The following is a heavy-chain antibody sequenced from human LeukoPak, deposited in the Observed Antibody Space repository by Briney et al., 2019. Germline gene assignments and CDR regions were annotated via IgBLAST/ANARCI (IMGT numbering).Heavy chain of an antibody. CDR1: GGSFSGYY. V-gene: IGHV4-34*01. J-gene: IGHJ6*04. D-gene: IGHD6-13*01. CDR2: FNHSGST. CDR3: ARGSSSWYRNYYYYYGMDV. Sequence: SETLSLTCAVYGGSFSGYYWSWIRQPPGKGLEWIGEFNHSGSTNYNPSLKSRVTISVDTSKNQFSLKLSSVTAADTAVYYCARGSSSWYRNYYYYYGMDVWGKGTTVTVSS.